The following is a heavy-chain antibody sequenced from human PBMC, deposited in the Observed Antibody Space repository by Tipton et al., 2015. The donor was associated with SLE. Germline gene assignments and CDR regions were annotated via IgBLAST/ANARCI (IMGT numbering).Heavy chain of an antibody. CDR2: ISGSGGST. CDR3: AKDGLLAVPDDGYLDY. V-gene: IGHV3-23*01. CDR1: GFTFSSYA. Sequence: GSLRLSCAASGFTFSSYAMSWVRQAPGKGLEWVSAISGSGGSTYYADSVKGRFTISRDNSKNTLYLQMNSLRAEDTAVYYCAKDGLLAVPDDGYLDYWGQGTLVTVSS. D-gene: IGHD2-8*02. J-gene: IGHJ4*02.